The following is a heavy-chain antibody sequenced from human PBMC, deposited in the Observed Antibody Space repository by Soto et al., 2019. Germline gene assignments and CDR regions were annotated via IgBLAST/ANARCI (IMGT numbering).Heavy chain of an antibody. D-gene: IGHD6-19*01. CDR2: IWYDGSNK. Sequence: QVQLVASGGGVVQPGRSLRLSCAASGFTFSSYGMHWVRQAPGKGLEWVAVIWYDGSNKYYADSVKGRFTISRDNSKNTLYLQMNSLRAEDTAVYYCARGRSSGSPLDYWGQGTLVTVSS. J-gene: IGHJ4*02. CDR3: ARGRSSGSPLDY. CDR1: GFTFSSYG. V-gene: IGHV3-33*01.